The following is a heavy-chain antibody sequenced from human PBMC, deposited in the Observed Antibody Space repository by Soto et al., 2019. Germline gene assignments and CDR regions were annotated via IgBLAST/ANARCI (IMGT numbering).Heavy chain of an antibody. CDR1: GGTFSSYT. CDR3: ARDDCSGGSCYLFDY. J-gene: IGHJ4*02. Sequence: VQLVQSGAEVKKPGSSVKVSCKASGGTFSSYTISWVRQAPGQGLEWMGRIIPILGIANYAQKFQGRVTITADKSTSTAYMELSSLRSEDTAVYYCARDDCSGGSCYLFDYWGQGTLVTVSS. D-gene: IGHD2-15*01. V-gene: IGHV1-69*02. CDR2: IIPILGIA.